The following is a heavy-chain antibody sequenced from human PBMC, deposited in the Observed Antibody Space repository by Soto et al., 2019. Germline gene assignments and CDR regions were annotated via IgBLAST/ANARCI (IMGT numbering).Heavy chain of an antibody. Sequence: SVKVSCKASGGTFSSYAISWVRQAPGQGLEWMGGIIPIFGTANYAQKFQGRVTITADESTSTAYMELSSLRSEDTAVYYCARGQAAMVPYYYYGMDVWGQGTTVTVSS. D-gene: IGHD5-18*01. CDR2: IIPIFGTA. V-gene: IGHV1-69*13. CDR1: GGTFSSYA. J-gene: IGHJ6*02. CDR3: ARGQAAMVPYYYYGMDV.